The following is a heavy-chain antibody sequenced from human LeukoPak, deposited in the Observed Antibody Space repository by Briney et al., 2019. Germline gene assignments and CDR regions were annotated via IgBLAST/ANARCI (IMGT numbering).Heavy chain of an antibody. CDR3: ARDLYGGYAFDI. CDR1: GFPFSSYW. V-gene: IGHV3-33*08. J-gene: IGHJ3*02. D-gene: IGHD2/OR15-2a*01. CDR2: IWYDGSNK. Sequence: GGSLRLSCVASGFPFSSYWMTWVRQAPGKGLEWVAVIWYDGSNKYYADSVKGRFTISRDNSKNTLYLQMNSLRAEDTAVYYCARDLYGGYAFDIWGQGTMVTVSS.